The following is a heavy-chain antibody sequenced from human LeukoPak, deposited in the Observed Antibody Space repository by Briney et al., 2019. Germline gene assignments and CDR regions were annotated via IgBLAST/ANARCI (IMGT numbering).Heavy chain of an antibody. J-gene: IGHJ4*02. Sequence: SVKVSCKASGGTFSSYAISWVRQAPGQGLEWVGRIVPVIGVATYAQSLQGRVIITADRSTNTAYMELSSLRFEDSAVYFCARHSSRGHYYDFDFWGQGSLVTVSS. V-gene: IGHV1-69*04. CDR1: GGTFSSYA. D-gene: IGHD3-22*01. CDR3: ARHSSRGHYYDFDF. CDR2: IVPVIGVA.